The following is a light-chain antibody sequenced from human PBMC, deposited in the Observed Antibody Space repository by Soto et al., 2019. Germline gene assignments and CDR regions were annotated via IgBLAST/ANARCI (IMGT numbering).Light chain of an antibody. V-gene: IGKV3-11*01. CDR2: GAS. J-gene: IGKJ1*01. Sequence: MVLTLSPGTLSLSPGERATLSCRASQSVSSTYIAWYQQNPGQAPRLLIYGASNRATGTPARFSGSGSGTDFTLTISSLEPEDFAVYYCQQRSNWPGTFGQGPKVDI. CDR1: QSVSSTY. CDR3: QQRSNWPGT.